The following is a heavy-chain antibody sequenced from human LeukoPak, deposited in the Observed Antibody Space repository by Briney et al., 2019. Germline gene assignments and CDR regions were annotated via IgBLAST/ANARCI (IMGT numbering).Heavy chain of an antibody. CDR3: ARCTGSGYTVWYFDL. CDR1: GYTFVGYY. Sequence: ASVKVSCKASGYTFVGYYLHWVRQAPGQGLEWMGWISAYNGNTNYAQKLQGRVTMTTDTSTSTAYMELRSLRSDDTAVYYCARCTGSGYTVWYFDLWGRGTLVTVSS. CDR2: ISAYNGNT. V-gene: IGHV1-18*04. J-gene: IGHJ2*01. D-gene: IGHD3-22*01.